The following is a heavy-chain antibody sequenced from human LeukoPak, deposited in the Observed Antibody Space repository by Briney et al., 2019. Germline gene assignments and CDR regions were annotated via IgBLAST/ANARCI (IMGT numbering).Heavy chain of an antibody. CDR1: GYTFTGYY. V-gene: IGHV1-2*02. Sequence: ASVKVSFKASGYTFTGYYMHWVRQAPGQGLEWMGWINPNSGGTNYAQKFQGRVTITTDESTSTAYMELSSLRSEDTAVYYCARGPLMSEWGQGTLATVSS. CDR2: INPNSGGT. J-gene: IGHJ4*02. CDR3: ARGPLMSE.